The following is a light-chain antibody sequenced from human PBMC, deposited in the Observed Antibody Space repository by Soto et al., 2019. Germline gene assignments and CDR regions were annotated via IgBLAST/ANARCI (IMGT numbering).Light chain of an antibody. CDR1: QALSNY. Sequence: DIQLTESPSFLSASVGDTVTITCRASQALSNYLAWYQQRPGKPPDLLIYSASTLQSGVPSRFGGSGSETEFSLTISSLQPDDFATYYCQHYNSYSEEFGQGTKVDIK. CDR3: QHYNSYSEE. CDR2: SAS. V-gene: IGKV1-9*01. J-gene: IGKJ1*01.